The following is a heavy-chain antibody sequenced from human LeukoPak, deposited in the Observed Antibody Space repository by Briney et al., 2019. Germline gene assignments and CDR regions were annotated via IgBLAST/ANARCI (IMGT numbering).Heavy chain of an antibody. V-gene: IGHV4-34*01. J-gene: IGHJ6*03. D-gene: IGHD2-15*01. CDR3: ARGYCSGGSCYSYYYYNYMDV. CDR2: INHSGST. CDR1: GGSFSGYY. Sequence: SETLSLTCAVYGGSFSGYYWNWVRQSPGKGLEWIGEINHSGSTNYNPSLKSRVTISVDKSKNQFSLKLSSVTAADTAVYYCARGYCSGGSCYSYYYYNYMDVWGKGTTVTVSS.